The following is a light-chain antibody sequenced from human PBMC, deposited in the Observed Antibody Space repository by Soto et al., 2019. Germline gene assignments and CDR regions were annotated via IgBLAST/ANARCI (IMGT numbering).Light chain of an antibody. CDR1: QSFSNS. Sequence: EIVLTQSPGTLSLSPGERATLSCRASQSFSNSLAWYRQKPGQAPRLLIHGASNRATGIPDRFSGSGSGTDCTLTISRLEPEDFAVYYCQQYGSSPRTFGQGTRLEIK. CDR2: GAS. J-gene: IGKJ2*01. CDR3: QQYGSSPRT. V-gene: IGKV3-20*01.